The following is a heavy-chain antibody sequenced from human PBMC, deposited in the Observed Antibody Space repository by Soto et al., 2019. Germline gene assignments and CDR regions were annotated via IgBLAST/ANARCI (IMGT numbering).Heavy chain of an antibody. D-gene: IGHD3-3*01. CDR3: AKDRQYYDFWSGYYYYYYGMDV. CDR2: ISYDGSNK. CDR1: GFTFSSYA. Sequence: GGSLRVSCAASGFTFSSYAMHWVRQAPGKGLEWVAVISYDGSNKYYADSVKGRFTISRDNSKNTLYLQMNSLRAEDTAVYYRAKDRQYYDFWSGYYYYYYGMDVWGQGTTVTVSS. V-gene: IGHV3-30-3*01. J-gene: IGHJ6*02.